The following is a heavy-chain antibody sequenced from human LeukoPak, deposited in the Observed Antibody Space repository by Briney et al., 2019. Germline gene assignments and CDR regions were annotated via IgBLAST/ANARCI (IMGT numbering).Heavy chain of an antibody. CDR3: AIFLPHRYYFDD. J-gene: IGHJ4*02. Sequence: SVKVSCKASGGTFSSYAISWVRQAPGQGLEWMGGIIPIFGTANYAQKFQGRVTITTDESTSTAYMELSSLRSEDTAVYYCAIFLPHRYYFDDWGQGTLVTVYS. CDR1: GGTFSSYA. V-gene: IGHV1-69*05. CDR2: IIPIFGTA.